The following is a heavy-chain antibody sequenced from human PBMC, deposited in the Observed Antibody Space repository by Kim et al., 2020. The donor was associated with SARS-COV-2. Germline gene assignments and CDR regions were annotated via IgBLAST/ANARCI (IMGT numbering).Heavy chain of an antibody. Sequence: SETLSLTCIVSGDTISTTTYYWGWIRQPPGKGLEWIGSVDYSGTTYYNPSHNTRVTLTVDTSKNQSSLMLSSVTAEDTAVYYCARHGATSGYYAYFGYWGQGTLVTLSP. CDR2: VDYSGTT. V-gene: IGHV4-39*01. J-gene: IGHJ4*02. D-gene: IGHD3-22*01. CDR3: ARHGATSGYYAYFGY. CDR1: GDTISTTTYY.